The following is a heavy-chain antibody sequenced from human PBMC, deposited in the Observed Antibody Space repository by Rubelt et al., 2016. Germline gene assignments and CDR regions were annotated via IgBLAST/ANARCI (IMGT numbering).Heavy chain of an antibody. Sequence: QVQLVQSGAEVKKPGASVKVSCKASGYTFTGYYMHWVRQAPGQGLEWVGRINPNSGGTNYAQKLQGWLTRTRDMSSSTAYMELSRLRSDDTAVYYCARDRDGFDYWGQGTLVTVSS. V-gene: IGHV1-2*04. J-gene: IGHJ4*02. CDR2: INPNSGGT. CDR1: GYTFTGYY. D-gene: IGHD5-24*01. CDR3: ARDRDGFDY.